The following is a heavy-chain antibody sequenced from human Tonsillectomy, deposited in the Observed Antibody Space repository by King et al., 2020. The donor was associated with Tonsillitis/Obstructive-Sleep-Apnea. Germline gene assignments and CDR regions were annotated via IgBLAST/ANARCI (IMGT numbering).Heavy chain of an antibody. CDR2: IRSKAYGGTT. D-gene: IGHD2-15*01. CDR1: GFTFGDYA. J-gene: IGHJ4*02. Sequence: VQLVESGGGLVKPGRSLRLSCTASGFTFGDYAMSWFRQAPGKGREWVGFIRSKAYGGTTEYAASVKGRFTISRDDSKSIAYLQMNSLKTEDTAVYYCTRGWYCSGGSCYMRYDYWGQGTLVTVSS. V-gene: IGHV3-49*05. CDR3: TRGWYCSGGSCYMRYDY.